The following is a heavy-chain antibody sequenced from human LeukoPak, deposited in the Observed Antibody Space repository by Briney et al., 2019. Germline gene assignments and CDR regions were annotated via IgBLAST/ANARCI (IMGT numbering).Heavy chain of an antibody. Sequence: GRSLRLSCVASGFSFSHYGMHWVRQAPGKGLEWVAAISYDGTNKYYADSVKGRFAISRDNAKNSLFLQMNSLRAEDTAVYYCARDRGWIQHDIWGQGTMVTVSS. CDR3: ARDRGWIQHDI. CDR2: ISYDGTNK. V-gene: IGHV3-30*03. J-gene: IGHJ3*02. CDR1: GFSFSHYG. D-gene: IGHD5-18*01.